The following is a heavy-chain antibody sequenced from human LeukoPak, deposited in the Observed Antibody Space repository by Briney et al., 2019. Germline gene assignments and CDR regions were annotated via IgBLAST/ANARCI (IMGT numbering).Heavy chain of an antibody. CDR1: GFTFNDYA. V-gene: IGHV3-23*01. CDR3: ASRLCRGTACYYFDY. Sequence: GGSLRLSCATAGFTFNDYAMGWVRQAPGKWLEWVAGISGSGADTYYEDSVKGRFNISRDNSKNTLYLQTHTLRVEDTAVYYCASRLCRGTACYYFDYWGQGTLVTVSS. D-gene: IGHD2-2*01. J-gene: IGHJ4*02. CDR2: ISGSGADT.